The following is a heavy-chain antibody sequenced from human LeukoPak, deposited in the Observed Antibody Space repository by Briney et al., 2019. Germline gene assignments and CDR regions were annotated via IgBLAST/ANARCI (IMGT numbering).Heavy chain of an antibody. D-gene: IGHD5-18*01. J-gene: IGHJ4*01. CDR2: ISGSGRST. Sequence: QPGGSLRLSCAASGFTFNSYALTWVRQATGKGLESVSTISGSGRSTFYAGSVKGRFTISRDNSKNTLYLQMNSLRAEDTAVYYCXXXRAAMXXXDYWGXXXXVT. V-gene: IGHV3-23*01. CDR1: GFTFNSYA. CDR3: XXXRAAMXXXDY.